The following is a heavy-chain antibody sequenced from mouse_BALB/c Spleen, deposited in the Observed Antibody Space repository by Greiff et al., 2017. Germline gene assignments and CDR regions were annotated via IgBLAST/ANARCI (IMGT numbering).Heavy chain of an antibody. CDR2: IWGDGST. V-gene: IGHV2-3*01. J-gene: IGHJ1*01. D-gene: IGHD1-2*01. CDR1: GFSLTSYG. CDR3: ARERPTARYFDV. Sequence: VQLQQSGPGLVAPSQSLSITCTVSGFSLTSYGVSWVRQPPGKGLEWLGVIWGDGSTNYHSALISRLSISKDNSKSQVFLKMNSLQTDDTAMYYCARERPTARYFDVWGAGTTVTVSS.